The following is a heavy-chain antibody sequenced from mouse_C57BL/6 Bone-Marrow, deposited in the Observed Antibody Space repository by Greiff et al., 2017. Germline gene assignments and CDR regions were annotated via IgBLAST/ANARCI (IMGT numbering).Heavy chain of an antibody. Sequence: QVQLKQPGAELVKPGASVKLSCKASGYTFTSYWMHWVKQRPGQGLEWIGMIHPNSGSTNYNEKFKSKATLTVGKSSSTAYMQLSSLTSEDSAVYYCATFFPLFAYWGQGTLVTVSA. V-gene: IGHV1-64*01. CDR2: IHPNSGST. CDR1: GYTFTSYW. J-gene: IGHJ3*01. CDR3: ATFFPLFAY.